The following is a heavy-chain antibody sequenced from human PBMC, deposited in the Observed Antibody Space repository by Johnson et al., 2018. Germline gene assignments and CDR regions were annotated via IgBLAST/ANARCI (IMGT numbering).Heavy chain of an antibody. CDR2: IRRKANSYAT. CDR1: GFTFSGSA. Sequence: VQLVQSGGGLVQPGRSLKLSCAASGFTFSGSAMHWVRQASGKGLEWVGRIRRKANSYATAYAASVKGRFTISREDSKNTAYLQMNSLKTEDTAVYYCTSYYYYYGMDVCGQGTTVTVSS. V-gene: IGHV3-73*01. CDR3: TSYYYYYGMDV. J-gene: IGHJ6*02.